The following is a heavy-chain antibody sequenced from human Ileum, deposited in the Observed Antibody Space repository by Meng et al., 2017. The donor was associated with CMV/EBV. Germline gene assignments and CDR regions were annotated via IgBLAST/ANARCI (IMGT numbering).Heavy chain of an antibody. V-gene: IGHV3-7*01. CDR1: GFIFIGFW. CDR3: AREVVGGAVTMDL. CDR2: IEHDGLRI. Sequence: GGSLRLSCGGSGFIFIGFWMSWVRQAPGKGLEWVANIEHDGLRIYYAESVRGRFTISRDNAKASLFLQMDSLRSEDKALYYCAREVVGGAVTMDLWGQGTPVTVSS. J-gene: IGHJ5*02. D-gene: IGHD2-15*01.